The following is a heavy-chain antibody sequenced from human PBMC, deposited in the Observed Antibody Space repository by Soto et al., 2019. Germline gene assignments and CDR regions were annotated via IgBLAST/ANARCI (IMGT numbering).Heavy chain of an antibody. CDR2: MSPYSGRT. CDR3: ARGNRCTNDY. Sequence: GASVKVSCKASGYTFSNYDINWVRQATGQGLEWMGWMSPYSGRTGYTKKFQGRITKTRNTSSSTAYMELSSLISEDTAVYYCARGNRCTNDYWGQGALVTVSS. CDR1: GYTFSNYD. V-gene: IGHV1-8*01. J-gene: IGHJ4*02. D-gene: IGHD2-8*01.